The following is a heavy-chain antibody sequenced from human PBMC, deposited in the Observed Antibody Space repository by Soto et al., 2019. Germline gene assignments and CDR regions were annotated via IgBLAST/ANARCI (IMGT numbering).Heavy chain of an antibody. Sequence: PGGSLRLSCAASGFTFSSYVIHWVRQAPGKGLEWVSSISGGSSHISYADSVKGRFTISRDNAKKSLYLQMNSLRAEDTAVYYCVRDSSGYYWLDFWGQGTLVTVSS. D-gene: IGHD3-22*01. V-gene: IGHV3-21*01. J-gene: IGHJ4*02. CDR2: ISGGSSHI. CDR3: VRDSSGYYWLDF. CDR1: GFTFSSYV.